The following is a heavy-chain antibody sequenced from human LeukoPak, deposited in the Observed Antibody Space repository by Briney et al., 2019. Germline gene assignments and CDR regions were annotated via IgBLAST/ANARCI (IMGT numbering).Heavy chain of an antibody. CDR2: IYHSGST. J-gene: IGHJ6*04. V-gene: IGHV4-38-2*01. CDR3: ASALNYYYGMDV. CDR1: GYSISSGYY. Sequence: SSETLSLTCAVSGYSISSGYYWGWIRQPPGKGLEGIGIIYHSGSTYYNPSLRSRVTISVDTSKNQFSLKLSSVTAADTAVYYCASALNYYYGMDVWGKGTTVTVSS.